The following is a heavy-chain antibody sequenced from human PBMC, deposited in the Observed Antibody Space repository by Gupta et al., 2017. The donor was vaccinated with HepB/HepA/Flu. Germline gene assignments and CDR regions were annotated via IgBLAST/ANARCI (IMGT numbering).Heavy chain of an antibody. CDR3: ANSLSGEYDN. V-gene: IGHV3-30*18. D-gene: IGHD1-14*01. CDR2: ISYDGSKE. CDR1: GFPFSSCS. J-gene: IGHJ4*02. Sequence: QVQVVESGGGVVQPGRSLRLSCAASGFPFSSCSMHWVRQAPGKGLEWVADISYDGSKEHYADSVKGRFAISRDNSKSKLSLQMNSLRPEDTAIYYCANSLSGEYDNWGQGTLVTVSS.